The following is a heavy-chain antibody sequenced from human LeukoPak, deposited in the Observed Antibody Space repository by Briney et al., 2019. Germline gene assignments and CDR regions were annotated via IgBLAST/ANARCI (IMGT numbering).Heavy chain of an antibody. CDR2: INPNSGGI. CDR1: GYTFTSYG. Sequence: GASVKVSCKASGYTFTSYGIGWVRQAPGQGLEWMGWINPNSGGINYAQKFQGRVTMTRDTSISTAYMELSRLRSDDTAVYYCARETSIAARRSVDYWGQGTLVTVSS. CDR3: ARETSIAARRSVDY. D-gene: IGHD6-6*01. V-gene: IGHV1-2*02. J-gene: IGHJ4*02.